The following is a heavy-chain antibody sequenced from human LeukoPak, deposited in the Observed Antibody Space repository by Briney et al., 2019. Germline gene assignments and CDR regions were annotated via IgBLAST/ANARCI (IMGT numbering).Heavy chain of an antibody. J-gene: IGHJ4*02. Sequence: GGSLRLSCVASGFTFSSYAMSWVRQAPGKGLEWVSAISGSGGSTYYADSVKGRFTISRDNSKNTLYLQMNSLRAEDTAVYYCAKDLYSNYGLDYWGQGTLVTVSS. D-gene: IGHD4-11*01. CDR1: GFTFSSYA. CDR2: ISGSGGST. CDR3: AKDLYSNYGLDY. V-gene: IGHV3-23*01.